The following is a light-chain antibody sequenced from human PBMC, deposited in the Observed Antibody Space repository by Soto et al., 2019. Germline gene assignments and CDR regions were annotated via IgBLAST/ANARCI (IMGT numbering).Light chain of an antibody. CDR3: QQYYSYPIT. V-gene: IGKV1-8*01. Sequence: AIRMTQSPSSFSASTGDRVTITCRASQDISSYLAWYQQKPGKAPKLLIYAASTLQSGVPSRFSGSGSGTDFTLTISCLPSEDFATYYCQQYYSYPITFGQGTRREIK. CDR2: AAS. J-gene: IGKJ5*01. CDR1: QDISSY.